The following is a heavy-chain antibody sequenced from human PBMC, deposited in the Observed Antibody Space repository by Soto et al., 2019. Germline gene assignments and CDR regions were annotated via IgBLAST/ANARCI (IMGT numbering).Heavy chain of an antibody. V-gene: IGHV4-34*01. J-gene: IGHJ4*02. CDR2: INHSGST. D-gene: IGHD6-19*01. CDR3: ARGWYSSGWYFPFDY. Sequence: PSETLSLTCAVYGGSFSGFYWSWIRQPPGKGLEWIGEINHSGSTNYNPSLKSRVTISVDTSKNQFSLKLSSVTAADTAVYYCARGWYSSGWYFPFDYWGQGTLVTVSS. CDR1: GGSFSGFY.